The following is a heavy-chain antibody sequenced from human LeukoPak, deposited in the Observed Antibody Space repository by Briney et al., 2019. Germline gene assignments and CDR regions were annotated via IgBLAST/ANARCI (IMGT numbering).Heavy chain of an antibody. V-gene: IGHV1-69*04. D-gene: IGHD4-11*01. J-gene: IGHJ4*02. CDR1: GGTFSSYA. CDR2: IIPILGIA. CDR3: ARGSVTTGIDY. Sequence: ASVKVSCKASGGTFSSYAISWVRQAPGQGLEWMGRIIPILGIANYAQKFQGRVTITADKSTSTAYMELSSLRSEDTAVYYCARGSVTTGIDYWGQGTLVTVSS.